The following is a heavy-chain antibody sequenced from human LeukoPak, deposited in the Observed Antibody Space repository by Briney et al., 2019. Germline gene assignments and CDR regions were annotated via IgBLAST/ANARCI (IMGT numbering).Heavy chain of an antibody. J-gene: IGHJ5*02. Sequence: LSGGSLRLSCAASGFTFSSYEMNWVRQAPGKGLEWVSYISSSGSTIYYADSVKGRFTISRDNAKNSLYLQMNSLRAEDTAVYYCAREYVGHSYGPNWFDPWGQGTLVTVSS. CDR3: AREYVGHSYGPNWFDP. CDR2: ISSSGSTI. V-gene: IGHV3-48*03. D-gene: IGHD5-18*01. CDR1: GFTFSSYE.